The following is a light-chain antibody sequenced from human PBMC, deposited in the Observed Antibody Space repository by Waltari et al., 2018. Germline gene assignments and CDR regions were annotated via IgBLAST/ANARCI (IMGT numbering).Light chain of an antibody. CDR2: GAS. V-gene: IGKV3-15*01. J-gene: IGKJ2*01. Sequence: EIVMTQSPATLSASPGGRATLSCRASESVSSNLAWYQQKPGQAPRLLIFGASTTATGIPARFSGSGSGTDFTLSISSLRSEDFAVYYCQQYNNWPPYTFGQGTRLEIK. CDR1: ESVSSN. CDR3: QQYNNWPPYT.